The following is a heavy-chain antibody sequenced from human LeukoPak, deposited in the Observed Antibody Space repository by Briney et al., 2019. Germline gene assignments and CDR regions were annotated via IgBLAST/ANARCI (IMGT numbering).Heavy chain of an antibody. V-gene: IGHV4-61*02. Sequence: PSETLSLTCTVSGDSISSGDYYWSWIRQPAGKGLEWIGRISSSGSTNYNPSLKSRVTISVDTSKNQFSLRLGSVTAADTAVYYCVSVSPGIYYYYMDVWGKGTTVTVSS. D-gene: IGHD4-23*01. CDR2: ISSSGST. J-gene: IGHJ6*03. CDR3: VSVSPGIYYYYMDV. CDR1: GDSISSGDYY.